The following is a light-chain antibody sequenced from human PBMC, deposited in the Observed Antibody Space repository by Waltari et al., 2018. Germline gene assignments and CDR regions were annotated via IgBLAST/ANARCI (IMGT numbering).Light chain of an antibody. CDR1: VGTLYYA. V-gene: IGLV4-69*01. Sequence: QLVLTQSPSASASLGASVTLTCPLSVGTLYYAITWPQQQPEKGPRYLIKVNTDGSHNKGDGIPHRFSGSGAGAERYLTISSLQSEDEAEYYCQTWGTGIQVFGGGTRLTVL. CDR2: VNTDGSH. J-gene: IGLJ2*01. CDR3: QTWGTGIQV.